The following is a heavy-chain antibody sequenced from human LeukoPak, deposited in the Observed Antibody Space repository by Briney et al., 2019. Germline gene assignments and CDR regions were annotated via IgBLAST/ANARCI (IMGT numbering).Heavy chain of an antibody. Sequence: SETLSLTCTVSGYSISSGYYWGWIRQPPGKGLEWIGSIYHSGSTYYNPSLKSRVTISVDTSKNQFSLKLSFVTAADTAVYYCARDLGVRYPLDHWGQGTLVTVSS. D-gene: IGHD1-14*01. CDR1: GYSISSGYY. V-gene: IGHV4-38-2*02. J-gene: IGHJ4*02. CDR2: IYHSGST. CDR3: ARDLGVRYPLDH.